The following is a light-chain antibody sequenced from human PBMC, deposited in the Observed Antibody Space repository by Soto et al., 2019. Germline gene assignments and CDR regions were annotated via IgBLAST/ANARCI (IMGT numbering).Light chain of an antibody. Sequence: QSALTQPASVSGSPGQSITISCAGTSNDVGGYNYVSWYQHHPGKAPRLVIYDVTNRPSGISDRFSGSKSGNTASLTISGLLAEDEADYYCTSYTSISTYVFGTGTKLTVL. CDR2: DVT. CDR3: TSYTSISTYV. V-gene: IGLV2-14*01. CDR1: SNDVGGYNY. J-gene: IGLJ1*01.